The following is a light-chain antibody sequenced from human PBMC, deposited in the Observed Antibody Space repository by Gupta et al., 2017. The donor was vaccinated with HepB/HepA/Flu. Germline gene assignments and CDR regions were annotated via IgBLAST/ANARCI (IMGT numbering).Light chain of an antibody. CDR3: QQRNDSPVT. CDR2: DAS. Sequence: ELVLTQSPATLSLSPGARATLSCRTSQDVSGFIALYHQRPVKPPRLLIYDASKRASGLPGRFSGSWAETDFSLTIDSHGPEDFAVYYCQQRNDSPVTFGPGTRVDIK. J-gene: IGKJ3*01. CDR1: QDVSGF. V-gene: IGKV3D-11*01.